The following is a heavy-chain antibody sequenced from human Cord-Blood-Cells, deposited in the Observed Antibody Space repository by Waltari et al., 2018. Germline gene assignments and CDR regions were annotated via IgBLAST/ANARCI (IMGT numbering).Heavy chain of an antibody. J-gene: IGHJ3*02. D-gene: IGHD3-22*01. CDR3: ASLVDYYDSSGYSDAFDI. Sequence: QVQLQESGPGLVKPSGTLSLTCAVSGGSISSSNWWSWVSQPPGKGLEWIGEIYHSGSTNYNPSLKSRVTISVDKSKNQFSLKLSSVTAADTAVYYCASLVDYYDSSGYSDAFDIWGQGTMVTVSS. CDR2: IYHSGST. V-gene: IGHV4-4*02. CDR1: GGSISSSNW.